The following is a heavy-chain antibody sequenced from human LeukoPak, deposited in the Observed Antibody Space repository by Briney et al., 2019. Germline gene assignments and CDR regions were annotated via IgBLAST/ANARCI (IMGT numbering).Heavy chain of an antibody. V-gene: IGHV3-48*01. CDR1: GFTFSSYS. CDR2: ISSSSSTI. CDR3: ARDRLDGYSYGLTYYYDSSGYYLDY. J-gene: IGHJ4*02. Sequence: PGGSLRLSCAASGFTFSSYSMNWVRQAPGKGLEWVSYISSSSSTIYYADSVKGRFTISRDNAKNSLYLQMNSLRAEDTAVYCCARDRLDGYSYGLTYYYDSSGYYLDYWGQGTLVTVSS. D-gene: IGHD3-22*01.